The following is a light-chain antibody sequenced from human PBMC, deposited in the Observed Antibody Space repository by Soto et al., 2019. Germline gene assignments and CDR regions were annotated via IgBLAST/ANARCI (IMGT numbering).Light chain of an antibody. CDR2: DNN. CDR1: SSNIGNNY. V-gene: IGLV1-51*01. J-gene: IGLJ2*01. Sequence: QSVLTQPPSVSAAPGQRVTISCSGSSSNIGNNYVSWYRQLPGTAPKLLIYDNNRRPSGISDRFSGSKSGTSATLDITGLQTGDEADYYCGTCDSSLNGVVFGGGTNLTVL. CDR3: GTCDSSLNGVV.